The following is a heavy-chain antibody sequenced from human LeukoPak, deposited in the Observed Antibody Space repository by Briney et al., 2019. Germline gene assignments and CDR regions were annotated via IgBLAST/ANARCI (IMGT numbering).Heavy chain of an antibody. J-gene: IGHJ4*02. CDR3: ARDLDGGSMDY. V-gene: IGHV3-48*04. Sequence: GGSLRLSCAASGFTFSSYSMNWVRQAPGKGLEWVSYISGSSSTIYYADSVKGRFTISRDNAKNSLYLQMNSLRAEDTAVYYCARDLDGGSMDYWGQGTLVTVSS. CDR2: ISGSSSTI. CDR1: GFTFSSYS. D-gene: IGHD2-15*01.